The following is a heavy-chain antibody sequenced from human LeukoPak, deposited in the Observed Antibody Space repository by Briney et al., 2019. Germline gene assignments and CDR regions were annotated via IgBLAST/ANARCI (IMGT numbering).Heavy chain of an antibody. Sequence: SETLSLTCTVSGGSISSSSYYWGWIRQPPGKGLEWIGSIYYSGSTYYNPSLKSRVTISVDTSKNQFSLKLSSVTAADTAVYYCARRTILDYYYYMDVWGKGTTVTISS. D-gene: IGHD2-21*01. CDR2: IYYSGST. CDR3: ARRTILDYYYYMDV. J-gene: IGHJ6*03. CDR1: GGSISSSSYY. V-gene: IGHV4-39*01.